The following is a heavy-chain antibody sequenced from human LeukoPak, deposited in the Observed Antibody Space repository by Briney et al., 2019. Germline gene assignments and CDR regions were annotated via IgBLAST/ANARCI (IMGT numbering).Heavy chain of an antibody. V-gene: IGHV4-59*01. CDR1: GGSISSYY. J-gene: IGHJ4*02. CDR2: ISYSGTT. CDR3: ARGDDYKSTLFDY. D-gene: IGHD5-12*01. Sequence: SETLSLTCTVSGGSISSYYWNWIRQPPGKGLEWIGYISYSGTTNYNPSLKSRVTISVDTSKKQFSLKLTSATAADTAVYYCARGDDYKSTLFDYWGQGTLVTVSS.